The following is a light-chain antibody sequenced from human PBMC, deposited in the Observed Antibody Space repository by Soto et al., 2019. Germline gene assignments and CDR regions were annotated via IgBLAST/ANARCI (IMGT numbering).Light chain of an antibody. CDR2: DVN. J-gene: IGLJ2*01. CDR3: TSWTTSTTMI. Sequence: QSVLTQPASVSGSPGQSITISCTGTSSDIGAYNFVSWYQQHPGKAPKLMLYDVNIRPSGVSNRFSGSKSGNTASLTISGLQAEDEADYYCTSWTTSTTMIFGGVTKVTVL. V-gene: IGLV2-14*03. CDR1: SSDIGAYNF.